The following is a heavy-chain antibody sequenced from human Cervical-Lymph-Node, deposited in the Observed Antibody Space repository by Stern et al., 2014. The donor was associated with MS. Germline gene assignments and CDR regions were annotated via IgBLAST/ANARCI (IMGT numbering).Heavy chain of an antibody. CDR3: AKKSKTDWFDR. Sequence: VHLVESGAEVKKPGASVRVSCKDSGFSFIAFYMHWVRQAPGQGLEWMGWINPYTGVTQYAEKFQGRVTMTSDTSVSTAYMELSSLTSDDTAFYYCAKKSKTDWFDRWGQGTLVIVSS. CDR1: GFSFIAFY. V-gene: IGHV1-2*02. CDR2: INPYTGVT. J-gene: IGHJ5*02.